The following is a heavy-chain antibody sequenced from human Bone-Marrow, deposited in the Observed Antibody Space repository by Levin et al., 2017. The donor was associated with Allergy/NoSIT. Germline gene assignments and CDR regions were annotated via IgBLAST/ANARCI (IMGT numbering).Heavy chain of an antibody. J-gene: IGHJ4*02. CDR1: GFTFGSYG. D-gene: IGHD3-22*01. CDR3: ATGVLVMEVGGYPYYFDH. CDR2: ISASGGSA. V-gene: IGHV3-23*01. Sequence: PGGSLRLSCAASGFTFGSYGMSWVRQAPGKGLEWVSAISASGGSAYYADSVKGRFTISRDNSKNTLSLQMNSLRAEDTAVYYCATGVLVMEVGGYPYYFDHWAQGTLVTVSS.